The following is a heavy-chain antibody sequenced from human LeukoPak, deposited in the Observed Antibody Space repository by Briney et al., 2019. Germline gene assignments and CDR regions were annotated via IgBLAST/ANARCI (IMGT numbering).Heavy chain of an antibody. V-gene: IGHV1-24*01. J-gene: IGHJ5*02. D-gene: IGHD2-2*01. CDR2: FDPEDGET. CDR3: ATHCSSTSCYNWFDP. Sequence: PKASVKVSCKVSGYTLTELSMHWVRQAPGKGLEWMGGFDPEDGETIYAQKLQGRVTMTEDTSTDTAYMELSSLRSEDTAVYYCATHCSSTSCYNWFDPWGQGTLVTVSS. CDR1: GYTLTELS.